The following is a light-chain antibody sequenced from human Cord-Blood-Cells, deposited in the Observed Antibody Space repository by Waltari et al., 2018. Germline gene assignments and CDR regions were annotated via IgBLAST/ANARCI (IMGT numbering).Light chain of an antibody. CDR3: QAWDSSTDYV. CDR1: KLGDKY. Sequence: LTQPRSVSGSPGQSVTITCSGDKLGDKYACWYQQKPGQSPVLVIYQDSKRPSGIPERFSGSNSGNTATLTISGTQAMDEADYYCQAWDSSTDYVFGTGTKVTVL. J-gene: IGLJ1*01. V-gene: IGLV3-1*01. CDR2: QDS.